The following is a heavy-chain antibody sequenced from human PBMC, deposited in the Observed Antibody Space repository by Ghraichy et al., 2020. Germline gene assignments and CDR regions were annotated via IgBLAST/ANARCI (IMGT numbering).Heavy chain of an antibody. Sequence: LETLSLTCAVYVGSFSDDYWSWIRQPPGKGLEWIGEINDSGTTNYNPSLKSRVTISVDSSRRQFSLSVISVTAADTAVYYCARARRAAAGRGLDNWDQGALVTVTS. CDR2: INDSGTT. V-gene: IGHV4-34*01. D-gene: IGHD6-13*01. CDR3: ARARRAAAGRGLDN. J-gene: IGHJ4*02. CDR1: VGSFSDDY.